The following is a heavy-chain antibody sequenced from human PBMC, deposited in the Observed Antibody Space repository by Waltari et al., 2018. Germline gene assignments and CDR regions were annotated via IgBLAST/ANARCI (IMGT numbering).Heavy chain of an antibody. CDR1: GGSISSYY. D-gene: IGHD2-2*01. J-gene: IGHJ6*03. CDR3: EREGGIVVVPAAPPYYYSMDV. CDR2: IYTSGST. Sequence: QVQLQESGPGLVKPSETLSLTCTVSGGSISSYYWRWIRQPTWKGLEWIGRIYTSGSTTYNPSRKGRGTMSVDTSQNQVSLKLSSGTAADTAVYYCEREGGIVVVPAAPPYYYSMDVWGKGTTVTISS. V-gene: IGHV4-4*07.